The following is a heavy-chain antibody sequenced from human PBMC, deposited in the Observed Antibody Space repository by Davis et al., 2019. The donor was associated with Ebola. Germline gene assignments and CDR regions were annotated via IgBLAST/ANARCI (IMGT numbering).Heavy chain of an antibody. CDR1: GFTFSSYS. CDR3: ARERGYFDWLWDAFDI. J-gene: IGHJ3*02. Sequence: GESLKISCAASGFTFSSYSMNWVRQAPGKGLEWVSSISSSSSYIYYADSVKGRFTISRDNAKNSLYLQMNSLRAEDTAVYYCARERGYFDWLWDAFDIWGQGTMVTVSS. D-gene: IGHD3-9*01. V-gene: IGHV3-21*01. CDR2: ISSSSSYI.